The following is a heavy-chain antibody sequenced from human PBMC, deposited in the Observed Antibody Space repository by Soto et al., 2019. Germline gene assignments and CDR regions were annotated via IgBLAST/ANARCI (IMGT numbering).Heavy chain of an antibody. J-gene: IGHJ4*02. V-gene: IGHV5-10-1*01. D-gene: IGHD4-17*01. CDR3: ARGHARTVATNY. Sequence: PGESLKISCKGSGYSFTNYWISWVRQMPGKGLEWMGRIDPTDSYTDYSQSFQGHVSISADKSISTAYLQWSSLKASDTAMYYCARGHARTVATNYWGQGTLVTVSS. CDR2: IDPTDSYT. CDR1: GYSFTNYW.